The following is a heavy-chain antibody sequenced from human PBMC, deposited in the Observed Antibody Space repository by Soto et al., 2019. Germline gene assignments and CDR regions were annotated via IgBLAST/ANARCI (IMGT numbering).Heavy chain of an antibody. V-gene: IGHV4-4*02. CDR2: TYHSGTT. J-gene: IGHJ5*02. CDR1: GDSINNSHW. D-gene: IGHD6-13*01. CDR3: AREVNSSPARGPNWFDP. Sequence: QVQLQESGPGLVQPSGTLSLTCAVSGDSINNSHWWSWVRQTPGKGLEWIGETYHSGTTNYNPSLNTRVTISMDKSKNQFSLKMNSVTAADTAVYYCAREVNSSPARGPNWFDPWGQGTLVTVSS.